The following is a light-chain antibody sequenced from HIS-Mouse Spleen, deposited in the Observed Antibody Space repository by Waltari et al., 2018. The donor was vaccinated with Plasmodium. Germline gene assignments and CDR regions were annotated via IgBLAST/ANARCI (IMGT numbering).Light chain of an antibody. J-gene: IGLJ2*01. V-gene: IGLV2-8*01. CDR3: SSYAGSNNLV. CDR2: EVS. CDR1: SSDVGGYNY. Sequence: QSALTQPPSASGSPGQSVTISCTGTSSDVGGYNYVSWYQQHPGKAPKLMMYEVSKRPSGAPDRFSGSKSGNTASLTVSGLQAEDEADYYCSSYAGSNNLVFGGGTKLTVL.